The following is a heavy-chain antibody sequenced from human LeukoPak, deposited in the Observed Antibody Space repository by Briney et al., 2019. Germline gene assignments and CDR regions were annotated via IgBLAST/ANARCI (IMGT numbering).Heavy chain of an antibody. V-gene: IGHV3-23*01. CDR2: ISGSGGST. Sequence: GGSLRLSCAASGFTFSTYAMSWVRQAPGKGLEWVSGISGSGGSTYYADSVKGRFTISRDNSKDTLYVQMNSLRAEDTAVYYCARDVRPSLNHYYYMDVWGKGTTVTVSS. CDR1: GFTFSTYA. D-gene: IGHD2-2*01. CDR3: ARDVRPSLNHYYYMDV. J-gene: IGHJ6*03.